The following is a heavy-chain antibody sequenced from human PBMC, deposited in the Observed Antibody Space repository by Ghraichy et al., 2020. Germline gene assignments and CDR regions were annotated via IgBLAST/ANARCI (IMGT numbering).Heavy chain of an antibody. J-gene: IGHJ4*02. CDR1: GYTFTSYG. D-gene: IGHD3-3*01. CDR3: ARDAREDFWSGYVY. CDR2: ISAYNGNT. V-gene: IGHV1-18*01. Sequence: ASVKVSCKASGYTFTSYGISWVRQAPGQGLEWMGWISAYNGNTNYAQKLQGRVTMTTDTSTSTAYMELRSLRSDDTAVYYCARDAREDFWSGYVYWGQGTLVTVSS.